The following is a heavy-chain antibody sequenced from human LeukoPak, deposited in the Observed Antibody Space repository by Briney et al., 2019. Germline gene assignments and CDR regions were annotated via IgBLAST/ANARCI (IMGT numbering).Heavy chain of an antibody. CDR2: ISYDGSNK. V-gene: IGHV3-30*04. Sequence: GGSLRLSCAASGFTFSSYAMHWVRQAPGKGLEWVAVISYDGSNKYYADSVKGRFTISRDNSKNTLYLQMNSLRAEDTAVYYCAAVQWIQPIDYWSQGTLVTVSS. J-gene: IGHJ4*02. D-gene: IGHD5-18*01. CDR3: AAVQWIQPIDY. CDR1: GFTFSSYA.